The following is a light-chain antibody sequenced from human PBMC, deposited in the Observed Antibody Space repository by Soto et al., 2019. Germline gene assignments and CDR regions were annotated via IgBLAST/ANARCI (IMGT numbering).Light chain of an antibody. CDR1: SSDVGGYEY. J-gene: IGLJ1*01. CDR3: ASITRSSTSV. CDR2: DVT. Sequence: QSALSQPGSVSGSPGQSITISCTGTSSDVGGYEYVSWYQHQPDKAPKLIIYDVTNRPSGVSTRFSGSKSGNTASLTISGIQTEDEADYYCASITRSSTSVFGTGTKVTVL. V-gene: IGLV2-14*01.